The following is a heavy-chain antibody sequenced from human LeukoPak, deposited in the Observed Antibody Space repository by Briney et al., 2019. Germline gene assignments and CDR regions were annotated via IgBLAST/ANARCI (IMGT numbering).Heavy chain of an antibody. Sequence: GGSLRLSCAASGFTFTNFAMHWVRQAPGKGLEWVAVISNDERNKYYADSVKGRFTISRDNSNSMVYLQMTSLRVEDTALYYCARPSLPGDGYNPSDYWGQGSLVIVSS. CDR3: ARPSLPGDGYNPSDY. CDR1: GFTFTNFA. J-gene: IGHJ4*02. D-gene: IGHD5-24*01. CDR2: ISNDERNK. V-gene: IGHV3-30*04.